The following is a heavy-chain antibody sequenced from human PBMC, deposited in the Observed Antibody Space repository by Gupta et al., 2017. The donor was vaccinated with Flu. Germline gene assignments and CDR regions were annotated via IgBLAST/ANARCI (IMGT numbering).Heavy chain of an antibody. CDR3: ARDGGGIAVAAEMAYYFDY. D-gene: IGHD6-19*01. CDR1: GFTFSSYA. CDR2: ISSNGGST. Sequence: EVQLVESGGGLVQPGGSLRLSCAASGFTFSSYALHWVRQAPGKGLEYVSAISSNGGSTYYANSVKGRFTISRDNSKNTLYLQMGSLRAEDMAVYYCARDGGGIAVAAEMAYYFDYWGQGTLVTVSS. J-gene: IGHJ4*02. V-gene: IGHV3-64*01.